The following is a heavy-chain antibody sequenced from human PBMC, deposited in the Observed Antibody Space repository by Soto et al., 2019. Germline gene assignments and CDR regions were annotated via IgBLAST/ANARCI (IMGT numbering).Heavy chain of an antibody. CDR1: GFTFSSYS. V-gene: IGHV3-48*02. D-gene: IGHD2-2*02. J-gene: IGHJ4*02. CDR3: ARGGIVVVPAAIRGYSGYDYY. Sequence: GGSLRLSCAASGFTFSSYSMNWVRQAPGKGLEWVSYISSSSSTIYYADSVKGRFTISRDNAKNSLYLQMNSLRDEDTAVYYCARGGIVVVPAAIRGYSGYDYYWGQGTLVTVSS. CDR2: ISSSSSTI.